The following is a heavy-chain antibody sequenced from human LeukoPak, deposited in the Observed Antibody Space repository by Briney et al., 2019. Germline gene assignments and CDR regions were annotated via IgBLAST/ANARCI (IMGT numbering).Heavy chain of an antibody. Sequence: GGSLRLSCAASGFTFDDYGMSWVRQAPGKGLEWVSGINWNGGSTGHADSVKGRFTISRDNAKNSLYLQMNSLRAEDTALYYCARGAPWGTSAGAFDIWGQGTMVTVSS. V-gene: IGHV3-20*04. CDR1: GFTFDDYG. CDR2: INWNGGST. J-gene: IGHJ3*02. CDR3: ARGAPWGTSAGAFDI. D-gene: IGHD1-14*01.